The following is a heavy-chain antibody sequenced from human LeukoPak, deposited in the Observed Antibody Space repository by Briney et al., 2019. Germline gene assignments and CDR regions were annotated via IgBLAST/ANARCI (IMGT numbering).Heavy chain of an antibody. CDR2: ISSSSSYI. CDR3: ARSQFSGKTYYMDV. J-gene: IGHJ6*03. V-gene: IGHV3-21*01. D-gene: IGHD1-26*01. CDR1: GFTFSSYS. Sequence: GGSLRLSCAASGFTFSSYSMNWVRQAPGKGLEWVSSISSSSSYIYYADSVKGRFTISRDNAKNSLYLQMNSLRAEDTAVYYCARSQFSGKTYYMDVWGKGTTVTVSS.